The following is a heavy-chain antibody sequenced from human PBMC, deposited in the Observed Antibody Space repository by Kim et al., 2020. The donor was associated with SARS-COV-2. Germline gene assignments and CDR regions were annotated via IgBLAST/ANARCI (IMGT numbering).Heavy chain of an antibody. D-gene: IGHD3-10*01. V-gene: IGHV3-64D*09. CDR1: GFTFTRYA. CDR3: VKDLRYDYGSQSDS. Sequence: GGSLRLSCSASGFTFTRYAMHWVRQAPGKGLDYVSAISSSGGRTYYADSVKGRFTISRDNSKNTLYLQMSSLRAEDTAVYYCVKDLRYDYGSQSDSWGQGTLVTVSS. CDR2: ISSSGGRT. J-gene: IGHJ4*02.